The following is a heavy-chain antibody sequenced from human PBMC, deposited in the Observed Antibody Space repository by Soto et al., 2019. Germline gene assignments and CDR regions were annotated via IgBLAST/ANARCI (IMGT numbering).Heavy chain of an antibody. CDR1: GYTFTSYG. J-gene: IGHJ4*02. Sequence: ASVKVSCKASGYTFTSYGISWVRQTPGQGLEWMGWISAYNGNTNYAQKLQGRVTMTTDTSTSTAYMELRSLRSDDTAVYYCARSGYYDSSGYPLDYWGQGTLVTVSS. V-gene: IGHV1-18*01. D-gene: IGHD3-22*01. CDR2: ISAYNGNT. CDR3: ARSGYYDSSGYPLDY.